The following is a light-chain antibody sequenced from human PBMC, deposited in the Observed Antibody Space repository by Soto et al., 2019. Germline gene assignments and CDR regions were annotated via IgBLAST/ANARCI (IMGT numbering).Light chain of an antibody. CDR2: AAS. V-gene: IGKV1-39*01. J-gene: IGKJ5*01. CDR3: QQSYSTPIT. CDR1: QTISSW. Sequence: DIQMTQSPSTLSGSPGDRATITCRASQTISSWLAWYQQKPGKAPKXMIYAASSLQSGVPSRFSGSGSGTDFTLTISSLQPEDFATYYCQQSYSTPITFGQGTRLEIK.